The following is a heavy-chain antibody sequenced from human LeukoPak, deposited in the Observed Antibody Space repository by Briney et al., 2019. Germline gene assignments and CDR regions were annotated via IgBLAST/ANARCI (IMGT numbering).Heavy chain of an antibody. Sequence: SETLSLTCTVSGGSITTHANYWAWIRQPPGRGLEWVGGVHYTGNTYSNTSLKSRVTMSVDTSKNQFSLNLSSVTAADTAVYYCARRSGVWYFDYWGRGTLVTVSS. V-gene: IGHV4-39*01. CDR2: VHYTGNT. D-gene: IGHD3-3*01. J-gene: IGHJ4*02. CDR1: GGSITTHANY. CDR3: ARRSGVWYFDY.